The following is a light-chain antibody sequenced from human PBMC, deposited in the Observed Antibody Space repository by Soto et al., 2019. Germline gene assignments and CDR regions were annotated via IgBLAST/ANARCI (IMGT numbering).Light chain of an antibody. CDR3: SSYTSSRYV. CDR2: DVS. J-gene: IGLJ1*01. Sequence: LTQPASVSGSPGQSITISCTGTSSDVGGYNYVSWYQQHPGKAPKLMIYDVSNRPSGVSNRFSGSKSGNTASLTISGLQAEDEADYYCSSYTSSRYVFGTGTKVTVL. V-gene: IGLV2-14*01. CDR1: SSDVGGYNY.